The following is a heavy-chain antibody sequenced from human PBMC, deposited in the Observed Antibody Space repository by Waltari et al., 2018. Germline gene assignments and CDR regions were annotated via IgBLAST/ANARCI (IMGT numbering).Heavy chain of an antibody. CDR1: GGPISSSSYY. V-gene: IGHV4-39*07. J-gene: IGHJ3*02. D-gene: IGHD4-4*01. Sequence: QLQLQESGPGLVKPSETLSLPCTVSGGPISSSSYYWGWIRQPPGKGLEWIGSIYYSGSTYYNPSLKSRVTISVDTSKNQFSLKLSSVTAADTAVYYCARDYPLSIPPDAFDIWGQGTMVTVSS. CDR3: ARDYPLSIPPDAFDI. CDR2: IYYSGST.